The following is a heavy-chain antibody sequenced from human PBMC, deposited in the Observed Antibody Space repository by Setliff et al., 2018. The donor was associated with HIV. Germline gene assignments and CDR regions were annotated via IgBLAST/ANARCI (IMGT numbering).Heavy chain of an antibody. CDR2: INHSGST. Sequence: SETLSLTCAVYGGSLSGYYWRWIRQPPGKGLEWIGEINHSGSTNYNPSLKSRVTISVDTSKNQFSLKLSSVTAADTAVYYCARERTLMTTVTTGDAFDIWGQGTMVTVSS. J-gene: IGHJ3*02. CDR1: GGSLSGYY. D-gene: IGHD4-17*01. CDR3: ARERTLMTTVTTGDAFDI. V-gene: IGHV4-34*01.